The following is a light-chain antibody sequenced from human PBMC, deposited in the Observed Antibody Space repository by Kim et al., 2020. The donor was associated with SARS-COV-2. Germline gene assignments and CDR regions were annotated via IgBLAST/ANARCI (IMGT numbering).Light chain of an antibody. CDR1: NSDIGDSKH. Sequence: QSALTQPASVSGSRGQSVTISCTGSNSDIGDSKHVCWYQQHPGKAPKLIIYDVNNRPSGVSSRFSGSKSGNTASLTISGLQTEDEADYYCNSYSDSNNLVFGGGTQLTVL. J-gene: IGLJ3*02. V-gene: IGLV2-14*03. CDR3: NSYSDSNNLV. CDR2: DVN.